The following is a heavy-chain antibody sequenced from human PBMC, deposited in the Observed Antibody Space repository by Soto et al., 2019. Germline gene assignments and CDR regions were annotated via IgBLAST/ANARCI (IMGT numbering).Heavy chain of an antibody. D-gene: IGHD6-13*01. J-gene: IGHJ6*02. CDR1: GYTFTSYD. Sequence: GASVKVSCKASGYTFTSYDINWGRQATGQGLECMGWMNPNSGNTGYAQKFQGRVTMTRNTSISTAYMELSSLRSEDTAVYYCACSSSLHYYYYGMDVWGQGTTVTVSS. CDR3: ACSSSLHYYYYGMDV. CDR2: MNPNSGNT. V-gene: IGHV1-8*01.